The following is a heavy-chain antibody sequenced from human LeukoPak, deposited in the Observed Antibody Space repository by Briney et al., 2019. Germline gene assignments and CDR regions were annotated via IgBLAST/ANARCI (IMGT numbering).Heavy chain of an antibody. V-gene: IGHV1-3*01. CDR1: GYTFTSYA. CDR3: ARDEGIAAAGLND. CDR2: INAGNGNT. D-gene: IGHD6-13*01. J-gene: IGHJ4*02. Sequence: ASVKVSCKASGYTFTSYAMHWVRQAPGQRLEWMGWINAGNGNTKYSQKFQGRVTITRDTSASTAYMKLSSLRSEDTAVYYCARDEGIAAAGLNDWGQGTLVTVSS.